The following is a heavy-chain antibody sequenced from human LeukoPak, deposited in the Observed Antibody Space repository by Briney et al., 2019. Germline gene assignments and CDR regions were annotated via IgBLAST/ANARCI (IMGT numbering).Heavy chain of an antibody. J-gene: IGHJ5*02. D-gene: IGHD6-13*01. CDR1: GYTFTSYG. CDR2: ISAYNGNT. Sequence: ASVKVSCKASGYTFTSYGIGWVRQAPGQGLEWMGWISAYNGNTNYAQKLQGRVTMTTDTSTSTAYMELRSLRSDDTAVYYCARGRIAAAGTYWFDPWGQGTLVTVSS. CDR3: ARGRIAAAGTYWFDP. V-gene: IGHV1-18*01.